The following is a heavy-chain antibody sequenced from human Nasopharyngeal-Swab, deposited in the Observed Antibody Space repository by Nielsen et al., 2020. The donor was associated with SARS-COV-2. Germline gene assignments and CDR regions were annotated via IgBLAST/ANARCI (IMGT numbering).Heavy chain of an antibody. CDR2: MNPNNRNT. V-gene: IGHV1-8*01. CDR3: TLLQEHL. Sequence: ASVKVSCKASGYIFTSYDINWVRQATGQGLEWMGWMNPNNRNTGYAQKFQGRITMTGNTSISTAYMELSSLHQGPIGLPPGTLLQEHLWG. CDR1: GYIFTSYD. J-gene: IGHJ6*01.